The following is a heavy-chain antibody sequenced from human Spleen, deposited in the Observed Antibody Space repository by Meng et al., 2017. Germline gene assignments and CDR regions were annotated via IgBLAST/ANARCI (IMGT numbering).Heavy chain of an antibody. CDR1: GFSFSSYA. V-gene: IGHV3-23*04. CDR2: LSGGGFTT. Sequence: VEVVWAGGGLVHPGGSLRLLVAASGFSFSSYAMSWVRHAPGKGLGLGAALSGGGFTTYYADSGKGRFAISRHNSKNTLFLQMNSLRAEDTALYYCAKYSYGLGDYLEYWGQGALVTVSS. CDR3: AKYSYGLGDYLEY. J-gene: IGHJ4*02. D-gene: IGHD3-10*01.